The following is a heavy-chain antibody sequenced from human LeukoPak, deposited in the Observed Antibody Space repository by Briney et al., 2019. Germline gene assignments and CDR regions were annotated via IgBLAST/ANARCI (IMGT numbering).Heavy chain of an antibody. Sequence: GGSLRLSCAASGFTFSSYGMHWVRQAPGKGLEGVANIKQDGSEKYYVDSVKGRFTISRDNAKNSLYLQMNSLRAEDTAVYYCARVGAVAAAGTYMDVWGKGTTVTVSS. V-gene: IGHV3-7*01. CDR2: IKQDGSEK. CDR3: ARVGAVAAAGTYMDV. CDR1: GFTFSSYG. J-gene: IGHJ6*03. D-gene: IGHD6-13*01.